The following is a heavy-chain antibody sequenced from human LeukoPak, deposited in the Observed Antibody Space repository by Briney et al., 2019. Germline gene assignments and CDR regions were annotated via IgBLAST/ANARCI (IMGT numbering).Heavy chain of an antibody. CDR2: ISYDGSNK. Sequence: GGSLRLSCAASGFTFSSYAMHWVRQAPGKGLGWVAVISYDGSNKYYADSVKGRFTISRDNSKNTLYLQMNSLRAEDTAVYYCARDGDTTYYYDSSGYLTAWYFDYWGQGTLVTVSS. J-gene: IGHJ4*02. CDR1: GFTFSSYA. CDR3: ARDGDTTYYYDSSGYLTAWYFDY. V-gene: IGHV3-30-3*01. D-gene: IGHD3-22*01.